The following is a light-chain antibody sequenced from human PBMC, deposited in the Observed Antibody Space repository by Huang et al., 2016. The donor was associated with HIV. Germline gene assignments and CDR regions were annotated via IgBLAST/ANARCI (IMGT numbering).Light chain of an antibody. CDR1: QSVSSN. CDR3: QQYNSWPGCT. J-gene: IGKJ2*02. Sequence: EIVMTQSPATLSVSIGETATVSCRASQSVSSNFAWYQQKPRQPPRLVIFGASTRAGGIPARCGGSGSGTDFTRTIGSLQAEDFAVYFCQQYNSWPGCTCGKGTKLEIK. CDR2: GAS. V-gene: IGKV3-15*01.